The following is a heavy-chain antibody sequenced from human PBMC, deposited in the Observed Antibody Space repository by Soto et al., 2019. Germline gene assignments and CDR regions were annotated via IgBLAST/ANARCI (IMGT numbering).Heavy chain of an antibody. CDR1: GFTFSSYA. CDR2: ISTSGGST. CDR3: SLSARYYGMDV. J-gene: IGHJ6*02. V-gene: IGHV3-23*01. Sequence: EVQLLESGGGLVQPGGSLRLSCAASGFTFSSYAMSWVRQAPGKGLEWVSSISTSGGSTYYADSVKGRFTISRDNSNNTLYLQMNSLRAEETAVYYCSLSARYYGMDVWGLGTTVTVSS.